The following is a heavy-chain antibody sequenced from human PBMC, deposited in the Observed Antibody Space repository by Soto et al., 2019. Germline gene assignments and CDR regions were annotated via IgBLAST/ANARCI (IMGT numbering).Heavy chain of an antibody. CDR2: IYPGDSDT. V-gene: IGHV5-51*01. Sequence: GESLKISCKGSGYSFTSYWIGWVRQMPGKGLEWMGIIYPGDSDTRYSPSFQGQVTISADKSISTAYLQWSSLKASDTAMYYCARLPDYFGSGSYYLDYWGQGTQVTVSS. CDR3: ARLPDYFGSGSYYLDY. D-gene: IGHD3-10*01. CDR1: GYSFTSYW. J-gene: IGHJ4*02.